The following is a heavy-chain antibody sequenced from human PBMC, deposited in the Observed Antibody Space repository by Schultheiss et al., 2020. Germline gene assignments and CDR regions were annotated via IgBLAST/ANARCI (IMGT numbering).Heavy chain of an antibody. Sequence: GGSLRLSCAASRFTFRNYGMHWVRQVPGRGLEWVAVISYDGTKKYYAASVKGRFTVSRDNSKSTLYLQMNSLRAEDTAVYYCARDVGGSYYGHDAFDIWGQGTMVTVSS. J-gene: IGHJ3*02. D-gene: IGHD1-26*01. V-gene: IGHV3-30*03. CDR3: ARDVGGSYYGHDAFDI. CDR2: ISYDGTKK. CDR1: RFTFRNYG.